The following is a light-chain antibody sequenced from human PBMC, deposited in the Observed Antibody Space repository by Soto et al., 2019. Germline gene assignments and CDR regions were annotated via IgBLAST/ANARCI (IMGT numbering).Light chain of an antibody. Sequence: EIVLTQSPATLSLSPGERPTPSSRASRSFTTTLAWYHQKPGQAPRLLIYDASNRATGIPARFSGSGSGTDFTLTISSLEPEDFAVYYCQQRSNWPRTFGQGTKVEIK. CDR3: QQRSNWPRT. CDR1: RSFTTT. CDR2: DAS. V-gene: IGKV3-11*01. J-gene: IGKJ1*01.